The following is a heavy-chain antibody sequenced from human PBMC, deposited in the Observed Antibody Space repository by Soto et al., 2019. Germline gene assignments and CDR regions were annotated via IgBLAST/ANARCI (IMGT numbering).Heavy chain of an antibody. V-gene: IGHV2-5*02. Sequence: QITLKESGPTLVKSTQTLTLTCAFSGFSLSTSGLGVGWIRQPPGKALEWLALVYWDDDKRYSPSLKSRLTITKDTARSQVVRNMTNLVPVDTATYGCVFTSAYGSVFAFWGQGTIVTVSS. D-gene: IGHD1-26*01. J-gene: IGHJ3*01. CDR1: GFSLSTSGLG. CDR2: VYWDDDK. CDR3: VFTSAYGSVFAF.